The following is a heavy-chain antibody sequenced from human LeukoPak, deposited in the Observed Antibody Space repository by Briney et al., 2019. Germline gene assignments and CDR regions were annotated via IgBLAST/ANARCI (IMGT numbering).Heavy chain of an antibody. J-gene: IGHJ4*02. Sequence: SETLSLTCTVSGGSISSGGYYWSWIRQHPGKGLEWIGYIYYSGSTYYSPSLKSRVTISVDTSKNQFSLELNSVTAADTAVYYCARGGDWLFDYWGQGILVTVSS. CDR3: ARGGDWLFDY. D-gene: IGHD2-21*02. V-gene: IGHV4-31*03. CDR2: IYYSGST. CDR1: GGSISSGGYY.